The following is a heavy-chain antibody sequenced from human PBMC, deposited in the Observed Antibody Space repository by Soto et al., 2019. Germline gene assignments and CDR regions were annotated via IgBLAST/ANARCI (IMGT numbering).Heavy chain of an antibody. Sequence: SETLPLTCTLSVGSISSSSYYWGWIRQPPGKGLEWIGSIYYSGSTYYNPSLKSRVTISVDTSKNQFSLKLSSVTAADTAVYYCARLSHDYGDYVDYWGQGTLVTVSS. CDR2: IYYSGST. J-gene: IGHJ4*02. CDR1: VGSISSSSYY. CDR3: ARLSHDYGDYVDY. V-gene: IGHV4-39*01. D-gene: IGHD4-17*01.